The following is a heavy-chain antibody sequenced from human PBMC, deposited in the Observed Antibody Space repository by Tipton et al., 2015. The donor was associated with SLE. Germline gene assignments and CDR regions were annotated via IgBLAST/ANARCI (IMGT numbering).Heavy chain of an antibody. Sequence: TLSLTCTVSGGSISSHYWSWIRQPPGKGLEWIGEINHSGSTNYNPSLKSRVTISVDTSKNQFSLKLSSVTAADTAVYYCARGGMATSGDYYGMDVWGQGTTVTVSS. J-gene: IGHJ6*02. V-gene: IGHV4-34*01. D-gene: IGHD5-24*01. CDR2: INHSGST. CDR1: GGSISSHY. CDR3: ARGGMATSGDYYGMDV.